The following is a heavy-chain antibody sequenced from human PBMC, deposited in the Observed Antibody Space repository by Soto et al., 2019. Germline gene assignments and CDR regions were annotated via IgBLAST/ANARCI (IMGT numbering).Heavy chain of an antibody. J-gene: IGHJ4*02. V-gene: IGHV1-69*01. CDR1: GGTFSSSA. D-gene: IGHD3-9*01. CDR3: ARGRDDIWTGPPGY. CDR2: IIPIFGTA. Sequence: QVQLVQSGAEVKKPGSSVKVSCKASGGTFSSSAISWMRQAPGQGLEWMGGIIPIFGTANYAQKFQGRVTITADESTSTAYMELRSLRFEDTAVYYCARGRDDIWTGPPGYWGQGTLVTVSS.